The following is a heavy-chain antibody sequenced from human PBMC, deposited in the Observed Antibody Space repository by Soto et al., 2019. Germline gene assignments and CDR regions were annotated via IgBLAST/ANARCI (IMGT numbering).Heavy chain of an antibody. CDR2: IIPILGTA. J-gene: IGHJ4*02. CDR3: ARLASLGYSSPFDY. CDR1: GGTFSSYA. D-gene: IGHD6-13*01. Sequence: QVQLVQSGAEVKKPGSSVKVSCKASGGTFSSYAISWVRQAPGQGLEWMGGIIPILGTANYAQKFQGRATITADESTSTAYMELSSLRSEDTAVYYCARLASLGYSSPFDYWGQGTLVTVSS. V-gene: IGHV1-69*01.